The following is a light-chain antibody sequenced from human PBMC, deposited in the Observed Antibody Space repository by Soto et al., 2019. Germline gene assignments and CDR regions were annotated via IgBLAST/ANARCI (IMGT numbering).Light chain of an antibody. J-gene: IGKJ5*01. V-gene: IGKV1-9*01. Sequence: DIQLTQSPSFLSASVGDGVTITCRASQGINSYLAWYQQKPGKAPKLLISAASTLQSGVPSRFSGSGSGTEFTLTISSLQPEDFATYYCQRLNSYPITFGQGTRLEIK. CDR1: QGINSY. CDR3: QRLNSYPIT. CDR2: AAS.